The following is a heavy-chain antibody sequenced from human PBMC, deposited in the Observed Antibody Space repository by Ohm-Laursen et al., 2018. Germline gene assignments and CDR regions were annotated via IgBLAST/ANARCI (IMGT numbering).Heavy chain of an antibody. CDR3: AKDHSPYSSNLRSALDI. V-gene: IGHV3-9*01. CDR2: ISWNSGSI. Sequence: SLRLSCSASGFTFDDYAMHWVRQAPGKGLEWVSGISWNSGSIGYADSVKGRFTISRDNAKNSLYLQMNGLRAEDTALYYCAKDHSPYSSNLRSALDIWGRGTMVTVSS. CDR1: GFTFDDYA. J-gene: IGHJ3*02. D-gene: IGHD6-13*01.